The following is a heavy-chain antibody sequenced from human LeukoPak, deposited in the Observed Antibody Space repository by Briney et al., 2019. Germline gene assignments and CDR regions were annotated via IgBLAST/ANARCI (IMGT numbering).Heavy chain of an antibody. CDR3: ARETSWRYFDY. D-gene: IGHD5-24*01. Sequence: PSETLSLTCTVSVGSISSISSYWSWIRQPPGKGLEWIGYIYHIGSSSYNPSLNSRVTMSIDTSTNQFSLRLSSVTAADTAIYYCARETSWRYFDYWGQGILVTVSS. V-gene: IGHV4-61*01. J-gene: IGHJ4*02. CDR1: VGSISSISSY. CDR2: IYHIGSS.